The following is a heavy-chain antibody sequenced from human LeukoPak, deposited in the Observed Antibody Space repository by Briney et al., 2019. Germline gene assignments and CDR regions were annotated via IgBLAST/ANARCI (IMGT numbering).Heavy chain of an antibody. D-gene: IGHD1-14*01. CDR2: ISGSGGST. Sequence: QSGGSLRLSCAASGFTFSSYAMSWVRQAPGKGLEWVSAISGSGGSTYCADSVKGRFTISRDNSKNTLYLQMNSLRAEDTAVYYCAKPLRSKQDYYYYYGMDVWGQGTTVTVSS. CDR1: GFTFSSYA. J-gene: IGHJ6*02. V-gene: IGHV3-23*01. CDR3: AKPLRSKQDYYYYYGMDV.